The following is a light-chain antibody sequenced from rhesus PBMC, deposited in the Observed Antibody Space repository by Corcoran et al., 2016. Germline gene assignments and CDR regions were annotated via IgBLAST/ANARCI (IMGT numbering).Light chain of an antibody. J-gene: IGKJ4*01. CDR2: KAS. V-gene: IGKV1-25*01. CDR1: QGISSY. CDR3: QQHNSYPLT. Sequence: DIQMTQSPSSLSASVGDTVTITCRASQGISSYLAWYQQNPGKAPKLLIYKASTLQSGVPSRFSGSGSGTDFTRTISSLQPEDFATYYCQQHNSYPLTFGGGTKVEIK.